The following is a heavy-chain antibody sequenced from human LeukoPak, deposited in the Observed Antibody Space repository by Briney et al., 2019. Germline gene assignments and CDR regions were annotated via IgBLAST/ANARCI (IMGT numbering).Heavy chain of an antibody. Sequence: PGGSLRLSCTASGFSFRTHAMHWVRQAPGKGLQYVSAISSDGLNIFYEDSVKGRFTISRDNSKNTLYLQMGSLRVEDMAIYYCAKDLDDYGDYGAIGFDYWGQGTLVTVSS. CDR1: GFSFRTHA. D-gene: IGHD4-17*01. CDR2: ISSDGLNI. CDR3: AKDLDDYGDYGAIGFDY. V-gene: IGHV3-64*02. J-gene: IGHJ4*02.